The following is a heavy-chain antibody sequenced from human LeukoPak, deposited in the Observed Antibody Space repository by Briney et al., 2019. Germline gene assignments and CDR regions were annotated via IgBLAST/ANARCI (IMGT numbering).Heavy chain of an antibody. V-gene: IGHV4-39*01. D-gene: IGHD3-3*01. Sequence: SSETLSLTCTVSGGSISSSSYYWGWIRQPPGKGLEWIGSIYYSGSTYYNPSLKSRVTISVDTSKNQFSLKLSSVTAADTAVYYCARLRDFWSGTALDYYYMDVWGKGTTVTVSS. J-gene: IGHJ6*03. CDR1: GGSISSSSYY. CDR3: ARLRDFWSGTALDYYYMDV. CDR2: IYYSGST.